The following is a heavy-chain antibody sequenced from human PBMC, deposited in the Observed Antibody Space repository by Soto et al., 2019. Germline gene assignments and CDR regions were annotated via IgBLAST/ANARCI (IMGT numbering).Heavy chain of an antibody. J-gene: IGHJ5*02. D-gene: IGHD2-2*01. CDR1: GVTFSSYA. V-gene: IGHV3-30-3*01. Sequence: SLRLSCAASGVTFSSYAMHWVRQAPGKGLEWVAVISYDGSNKYYADSVKGRFTISRDNSKNRLYLQMNSLRAEDTAVYYCARADQLLLKGLDPWGQGTLVAVYS. CDR3: ARADQLLLKGLDP. CDR2: ISYDGSNK.